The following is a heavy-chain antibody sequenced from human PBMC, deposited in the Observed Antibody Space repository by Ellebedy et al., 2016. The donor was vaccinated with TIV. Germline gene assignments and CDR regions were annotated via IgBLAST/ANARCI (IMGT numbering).Heavy chain of an antibody. CDR2: IRYDGTNK. CDR3: ARMGVGFDV. V-gene: IGHV3-30*02. D-gene: IGHD3-3*01. Sequence: GESLKISCAASKFNFGDYGFHWVRQAPGKGLEWVAFIRYDGTNKYYTDSVKGRFTISIDNSKNTRYLQMNSLRAEDTAIYYCARMGVGFDVWGQGTMVTVSS. J-gene: IGHJ3*01. CDR1: KFNFGDYG.